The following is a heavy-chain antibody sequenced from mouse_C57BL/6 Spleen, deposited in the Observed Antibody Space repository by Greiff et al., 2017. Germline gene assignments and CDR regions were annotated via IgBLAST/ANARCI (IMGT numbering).Heavy chain of an antibody. D-gene: IGHD1-1*01. J-gene: IGHJ2*01. CDR1: GFSLTSYG. Sequence: QVQLKQSGPGLVQPSQSLSITCTVSGFSLTSYGVHWVRQSPGKGLEWLGVIWSGGSTDYNAAFITRLSISKDNSKRQVFFKMNSLQADDTAIYYCARKGGTTVGYFDYWGQGTTLTVSS. CDR2: IWSGGST. V-gene: IGHV2-2*01. CDR3: ARKGGTTVGYFDY.